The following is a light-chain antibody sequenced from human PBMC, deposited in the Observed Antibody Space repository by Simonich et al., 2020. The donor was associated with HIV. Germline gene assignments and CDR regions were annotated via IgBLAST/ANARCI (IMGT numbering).Light chain of an antibody. CDR1: QRISSW. J-gene: IGKJ5*01. CDR3: QQANSFPIT. V-gene: IGKV1-12*01. Sequence: DIQMTQSPSSGAASVGNRVTITCRASQRISSWLAWYQQKPGRAPKLLIYAASSLQSGVPSRFTGSGSGTDFTLTITNLQPEDSATYYCQQANSFPITFGQGTRLEI. CDR2: AAS.